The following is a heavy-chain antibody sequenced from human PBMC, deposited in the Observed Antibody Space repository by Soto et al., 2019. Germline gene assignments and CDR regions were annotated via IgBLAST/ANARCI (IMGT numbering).Heavy chain of an antibody. CDR2: INGSGSST. J-gene: IGHJ6*02. Sequence: GGSLRLSCVVSGFTLSSYALSWVRQAPGKGLEWVSDINGSGSSTYYADSVKGRFAISRDNSKNTLFLQMNSLRAEDTARYYCAKDRDIAYHLEGGFYYSGMDVWGQGTTVTVSS. CDR3: AKDRDIAYHLEGGFYYSGMDV. V-gene: IGHV3-23*01. CDR1: GFTLSSYA. D-gene: IGHD5-12*01.